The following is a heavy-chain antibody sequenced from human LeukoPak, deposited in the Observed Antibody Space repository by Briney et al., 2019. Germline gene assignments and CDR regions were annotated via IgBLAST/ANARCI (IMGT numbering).Heavy chain of an antibody. Sequence: SETLSLTCSVSGGSISSTYYYWGWIRQPPGKGLEWIGSIYFSGNTYYNPSLKSRVTISVDTSENHFSLRLSSVTAADTAVYYCARGPLNMVRGVIVHFDYWGQGTLVTVSS. CDR2: IYFSGNT. CDR1: GGSISSTYYY. CDR3: ARGPLNMVRGVIVHFDY. J-gene: IGHJ4*02. V-gene: IGHV4-39*07. D-gene: IGHD3-10*01.